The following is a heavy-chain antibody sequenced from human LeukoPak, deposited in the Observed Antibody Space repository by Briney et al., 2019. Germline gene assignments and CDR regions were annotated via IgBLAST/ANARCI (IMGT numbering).Heavy chain of an antibody. J-gene: IGHJ3*02. V-gene: IGHV3-11*01. CDR1: GLTFSAHY. CDR3: ARVTIGYCSSANCYGGAFDI. D-gene: IGHD2-2*01. Sequence: GGSLRLSCAASGLTFSAHYMTWIRQAPGKGLEWVSYISSSGSTMYYADSVKGRFTISRDNAKNSLYLQMNSLRAEDTAVYYCARVTIGYCSSANCYGGAFDIWGQGTMVTVSS. CDR2: ISSSGSTM.